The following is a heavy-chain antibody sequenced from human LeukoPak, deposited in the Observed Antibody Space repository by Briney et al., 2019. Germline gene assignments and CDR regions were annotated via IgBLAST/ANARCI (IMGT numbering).Heavy chain of an antibody. Sequence: GGSLRLYCAASGFTFSSYGMHWVRQAPGKWLEWVAVISYDGSNKYYADSVKGRFTISRDNSKNTLYLQMNSLRAEDTAVYYCAKGYGIIDYWGQGTLVTVSS. J-gene: IGHJ4*02. D-gene: IGHD1-1*01. CDR1: GFTFSSYG. V-gene: IGHV3-30*18. CDR3: AKGYGIIDY. CDR2: ISYDGSNK.